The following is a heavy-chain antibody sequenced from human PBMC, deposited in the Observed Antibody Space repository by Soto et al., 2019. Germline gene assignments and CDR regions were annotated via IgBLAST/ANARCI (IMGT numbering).Heavy chain of an antibody. V-gene: IGHV5-51*01. Sequence: PGDSLKISCKGSGYSFTSYWIGWVRQMPGKGLEWMGIIYPGDSDTRYSPSFQGQVTISADKSISTAYLQWSSLKASDTAMYYCARHVYSSSSSPPGYYYYYYMDVWGKGTTVTVSS. J-gene: IGHJ6*03. D-gene: IGHD6-6*01. CDR2: IYPGDSDT. CDR3: ARHVYSSSSSPPGYYYYYYMDV. CDR1: GYSFTSYW.